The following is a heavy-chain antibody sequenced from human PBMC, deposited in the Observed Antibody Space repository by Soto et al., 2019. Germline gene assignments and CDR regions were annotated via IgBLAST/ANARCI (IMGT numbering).Heavy chain of an antibody. CDR2: IYYSGST. CDR1: GGSISSSSYY. D-gene: IGHD3-3*01. Sequence: SETLSLTCTVSGGSISSSSYYWGWIRQPPGKGLEWIGSIYYSGSTYYNPSLKSRVTISVDTSKNQFSLKLSSVTAADTAVYYCARHSDIGGWEPVSIFGVATGYYFDYWGQGTLVTVSS. J-gene: IGHJ4*02. V-gene: IGHV4-39*01. CDR3: ARHSDIGGWEPVSIFGVATGYYFDY.